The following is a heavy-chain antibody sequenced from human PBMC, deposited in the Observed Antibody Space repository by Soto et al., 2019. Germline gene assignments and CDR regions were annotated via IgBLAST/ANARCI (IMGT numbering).Heavy chain of an antibody. CDR1: GFTFDDYA. CDR2: ISWNSGSI. CDR3: AKEKRFGGVRKGMDV. J-gene: IGHJ6*02. D-gene: IGHD3-16*01. V-gene: IGHV3-9*01. Sequence: EVQLVESGGGLVQPGRSLRLSCAASGFTFDDYAMHWVRQAPGKGLEWVSGISWNSGSIGYADSVKGRLTIPRDNAKNSLYLQMNSLSAEDTALYSCAKEKRFGGVRKGMDVWGQGTTVTVSS.